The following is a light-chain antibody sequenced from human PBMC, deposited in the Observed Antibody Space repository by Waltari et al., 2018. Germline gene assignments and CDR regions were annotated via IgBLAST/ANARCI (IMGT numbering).Light chain of an antibody. CDR3: QLRTNLMFT. Sequence: EIVLTQSPATLSLSPGVRATLSCRASQSVSSSLAWYQQTTGQAPRLLIYDASNRATGIRARFRGSRSGTDFTLTISSLEPEDFTVYYCQLRTNLMFTFGQGSKLEI. V-gene: IGKV3-11*01. CDR1: QSVSSS. CDR2: DAS. J-gene: IGKJ2*01.